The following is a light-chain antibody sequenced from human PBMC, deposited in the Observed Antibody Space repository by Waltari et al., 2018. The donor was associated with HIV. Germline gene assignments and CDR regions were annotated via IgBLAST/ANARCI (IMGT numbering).Light chain of an antibody. V-gene: IGKV1-9*01. Sequence: DIVLTQSPPSLSASVGARVTISCRASQGIRNYLAWFHQKPGRAPKLLIYGASTLQSAVPPRFSASGSGTQFTLTINSLQPEDFGTYYCQQEKSFPLTFGPGT. CDR3: QQEKSFPLT. CDR2: GAS. J-gene: IGKJ3*01. CDR1: QGIRNY.